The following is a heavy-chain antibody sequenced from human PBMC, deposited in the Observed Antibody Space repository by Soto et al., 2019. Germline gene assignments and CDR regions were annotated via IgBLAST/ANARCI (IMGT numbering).Heavy chain of an antibody. D-gene: IGHD1-26*01. CDR2: IYSNGGT. V-gene: IGHV4-59*08. Sequence: QVQLQASGPGLVKPSDTLSLTCIVSGDSIGTNSWGWVGQPPGKRLEWIGYIYSNGGTSYNPALKSRVTISADTSTKQFSLRLSSVTAADTAVYYCVRQGIGALHGLVDVWGQGTTVTVSS. J-gene: IGHJ6*02. CDR3: VRQGIGALHGLVDV. CDR1: GDSIGTNS.